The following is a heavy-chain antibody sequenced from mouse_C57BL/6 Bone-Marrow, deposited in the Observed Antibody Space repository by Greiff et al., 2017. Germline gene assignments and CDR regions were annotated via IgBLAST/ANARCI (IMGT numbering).Heavy chain of an antibody. V-gene: IGHV1-82*01. CDR2: IYPGDGDT. CDR1: GYAFSSSW. J-gene: IGHJ3*01. Sequence: VQLQQSGPELVKPGASVKISCKASGYAFSSSWMNWVKQRPGKGLEWIGRIYPGDGDTNYNGKFKGKATLTADKSFSTAYMQLSSLTSEDSAVDCCARGGYDAGFAYWGQGTLVTVSA. CDR3: ARGGYDAGFAY. D-gene: IGHD2-2*01.